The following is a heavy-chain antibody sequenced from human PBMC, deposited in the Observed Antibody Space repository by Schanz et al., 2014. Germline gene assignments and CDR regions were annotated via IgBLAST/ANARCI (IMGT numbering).Heavy chain of an antibody. D-gene: IGHD3-22*01. CDR1: GFTFSTST. J-gene: IGHJ4*02. Sequence: EVQLVESGGGLVQPGGSLRLSCAASGFTFSTSTMHWVRQAPGKGLEYVSSISSKGDMTFYGNSVKGRFTISRDNSKNTLYLQLGSLSAEDTAVYFCARDNLYYLFDYWGQGALVTVSS. CDR2: ISSKGDMT. V-gene: IGHV3-64*01. CDR3: ARDNLYYLFDY.